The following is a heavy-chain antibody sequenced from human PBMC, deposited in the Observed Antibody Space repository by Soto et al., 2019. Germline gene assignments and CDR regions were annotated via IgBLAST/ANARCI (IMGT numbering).Heavy chain of an antibody. D-gene: IGHD3-22*01. CDR3: AKSSYYYDSSGYYHPRAFDM. Sequence: QVQLVQSGAEVKKPGASVKVSCKASGYTFTSYDINWVRQATGQGLEWMGWMNPNSGNTGYAQKFQGRVTMTRNTSRSTAYMALSRLRSEDTAVYYCAKSSYYYDSSGYYHPRAFDMWGQGTMVTVCS. CDR2: MNPNSGNT. J-gene: IGHJ3*02. CDR1: GYTFTSYD. V-gene: IGHV1-8*01.